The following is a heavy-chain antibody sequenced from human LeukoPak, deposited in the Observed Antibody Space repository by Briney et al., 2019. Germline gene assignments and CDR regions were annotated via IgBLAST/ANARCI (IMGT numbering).Heavy chain of an antibody. Sequence: ASVKVSCKASGYSFNSYGISWVRQAPGQGPEWMGWITAYNGNTNYAPRFQGRVTMTTDTFTSTAYMELRSLTSDDTAVYYCARDLFDGSGTFRGAYWGQGTLVTVSS. D-gene: IGHD3-10*01. CDR1: GYSFNSYG. V-gene: IGHV1-18*01. J-gene: IGHJ4*02. CDR2: ITAYNGNT. CDR3: ARDLFDGSGTFRGAY.